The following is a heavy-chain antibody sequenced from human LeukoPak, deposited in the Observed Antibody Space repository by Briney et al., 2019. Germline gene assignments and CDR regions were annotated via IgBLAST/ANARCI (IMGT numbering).Heavy chain of an antibody. J-gene: IGHJ6*02. CDR1: GFSFSSYW. V-gene: IGHV3-74*01. CDR3: ARNLMTYYGMDV. CDR2: INSDGSDT. Sequence: GGSLRLSCAASGFSFSSYWMHWVRQAPGKGLVWVSRINSDGSDTSYADSVKGRFTISRDNAKNSLYLQMNSLRAEDTAVYYCARNLMTYYGMDVWGQGTTVTVSS. D-gene: IGHD3-16*01.